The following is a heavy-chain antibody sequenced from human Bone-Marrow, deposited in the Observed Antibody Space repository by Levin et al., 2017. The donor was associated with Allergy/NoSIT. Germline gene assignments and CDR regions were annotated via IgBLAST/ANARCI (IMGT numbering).Heavy chain of an antibody. J-gene: IGHJ6*02. CDR3: AKLPRGDDCYYYYYTMHV. Sequence: PGESLKISCAASGITFRSYGMHWVRQAPGKGLEWVSFISYDGNKRYYADSVTGRFTISRDNSKDTLYLQLNSLTPDDTGVYCCAKLPRGDDCYYYYYTMHVRGQGTAVTVSS. D-gene: IGHD2-21*02. CDR2: ISYDGNKR. V-gene: IGHV3-30*18. CDR1: GITFRSYG.